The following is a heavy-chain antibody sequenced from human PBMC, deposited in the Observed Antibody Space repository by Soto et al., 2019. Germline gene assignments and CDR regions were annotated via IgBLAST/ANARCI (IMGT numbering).Heavy chain of an antibody. D-gene: IGHD2-2*01. Sequence: GGSLRLSCVASGFTFSSYGMHWVRQAPGKGLEWVAVIAYDGSNKYYADSVKGRFTISRDNSKNTLYLQMNSLRAEDTAVYYCAKDDCVSTSCYRLYNWFDPWGQGTLVTVSS. CDR3: AKDDCVSTSCYRLYNWFDP. V-gene: IGHV3-30*18. J-gene: IGHJ5*02. CDR2: IAYDGSNK. CDR1: GFTFSSYG.